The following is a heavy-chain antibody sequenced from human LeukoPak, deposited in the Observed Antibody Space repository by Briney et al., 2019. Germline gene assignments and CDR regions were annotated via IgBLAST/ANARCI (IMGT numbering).Heavy chain of an antibody. V-gene: IGHV1-69*13. J-gene: IGHJ4*02. CDR2: IIPIFGTA. Sequence: SVKVSCKASGGTLSSYAISWVRQAPGQGLEWMGGIIPIFGTANYAQKLQGRVTITADESTSTAYMVLSKLRSEDMAVYYCARGSIAARTFDYWGQGTLVTVSS. D-gene: IGHD6-6*01. CDR1: GGTLSSYA. CDR3: ARGSIAARTFDY.